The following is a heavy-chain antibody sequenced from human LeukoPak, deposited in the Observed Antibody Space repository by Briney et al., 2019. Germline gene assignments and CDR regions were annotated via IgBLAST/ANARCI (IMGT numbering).Heavy chain of an antibody. D-gene: IGHD2-21*02. Sequence: KVSCKASGYTFNTYGISWVRQMPGKGLEWMGRIDPSDSYTNYSPSFQGHVTISADKSISTAYLQWSSLKASDTAMYYCARRALPPAYCGGDCFDAFDIWGQGTMVTVSS. CDR3: ARRALPPAYCGGDCFDAFDI. V-gene: IGHV5-10-1*01. CDR1: GYTFNTYG. J-gene: IGHJ3*02. CDR2: IDPSDSYT.